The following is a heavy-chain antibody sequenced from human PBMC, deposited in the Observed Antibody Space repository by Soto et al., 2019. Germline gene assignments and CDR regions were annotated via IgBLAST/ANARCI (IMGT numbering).Heavy chain of an antibody. Sequence: EVHLLESGGGLVQPGGSLRLSCAASGFTFSNYAMTWVRQAPGKGLEWVSVISGTGGGTNNADSAKGRFTTSRDNSKNTLYLQMNGLRAEDTAVYYCARRAFYGSGMPNYYGMDVWGQGTEVTVSS. CDR1: GFTFSNYA. CDR3: ARRAFYGSGMPNYYGMDV. D-gene: IGHD3-10*01. CDR2: ISGTGGGT. J-gene: IGHJ6*02. V-gene: IGHV3-23*01.